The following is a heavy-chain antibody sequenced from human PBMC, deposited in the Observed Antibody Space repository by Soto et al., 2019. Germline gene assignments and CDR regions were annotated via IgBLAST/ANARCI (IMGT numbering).Heavy chain of an antibody. D-gene: IGHD2-2*01. J-gene: IGHJ4*02. Sequence: PGGSLRLSCAASRFTFGTYEMNWVRQAPGKGLEWVSYISSSGNTVYYADSVKGRFTISRDNTRNSLYLQMNSLRDEDTALYYCVRYCSTTLCNGVATRTFDYWGQGTLVTVSS. CDR2: ISSSGNTV. V-gene: IGHV3-48*03. CDR3: VRYCSTTLCNGVATRTFDY. CDR1: RFTFGTYE.